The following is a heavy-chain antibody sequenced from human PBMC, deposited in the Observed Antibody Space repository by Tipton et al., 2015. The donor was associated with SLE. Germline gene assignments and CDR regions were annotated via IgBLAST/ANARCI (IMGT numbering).Heavy chain of an antibody. CDR2: IYTSGST. J-gene: IGHJ4*02. CDR1: GGSISSGSYY. Sequence: TLSLTCTVSGGSISSGSYYWSWIRQPAGKGLEWIGHIYTSGSTNYNPSLKSRVTISVDTSKNQFSLKLSSVTAADTAVYYCARRVVAAIDYWGPGTLVTVSS. CDR3: ARRVVAAIDY. D-gene: IGHD2-15*01. V-gene: IGHV4-61*09.